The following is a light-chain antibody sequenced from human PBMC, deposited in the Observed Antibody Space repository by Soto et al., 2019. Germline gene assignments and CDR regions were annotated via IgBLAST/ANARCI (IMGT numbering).Light chain of an antibody. V-gene: IGLV2-23*01. CDR1: SSDVGIYNL. CDR2: EGG. J-gene: IGLJ1*01. CDR3: CSYAASSTYV. Sequence: HSVLTQPASVSGSPGQSITISCTGTSSDVGIYNLVSWYQQHPGKAPKLMIYEGGKRPSGVSNRFSGSKSGNTAYLTISGLQAEYEADYYCCSYAASSTYVFGPGTK.